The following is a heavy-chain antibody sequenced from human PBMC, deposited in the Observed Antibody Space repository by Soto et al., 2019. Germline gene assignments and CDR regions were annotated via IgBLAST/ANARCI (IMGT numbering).Heavy chain of an antibody. V-gene: IGHV4-31*03. J-gene: IGHJ4*02. CDR3: ARGLYYNSWTPFY. Sequence: SETLSLTCTVSGGSISRVDYYWSWIRQHPGKGLEWIGYIYYSGSTYYNPSLKSRVTISVDTSKNQFSLKLNSVTAADTAVYYCARGLYYNSWTPFYWGQGTLVTVSS. CDR1: GGSISRVDYY. D-gene: IGHD3-10*01. CDR2: IYYSGST.